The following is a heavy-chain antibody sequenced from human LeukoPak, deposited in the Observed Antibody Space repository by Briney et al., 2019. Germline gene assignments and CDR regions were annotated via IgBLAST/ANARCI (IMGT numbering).Heavy chain of an antibody. Sequence: SVKVSCKASGYTFTGYYMHWVRQAPGQGLEWMGGIIPIFGTANYAQKFQGRVTITTDESTSTAYMELSSLRSEDTAVYYCALAARSRGPFDYWGQGTLVTVSS. CDR3: ALAARSRGPFDY. CDR2: IIPIFGTA. J-gene: IGHJ4*02. V-gene: IGHV1-69*05. CDR1: GYTFTGYY. D-gene: IGHD6-6*01.